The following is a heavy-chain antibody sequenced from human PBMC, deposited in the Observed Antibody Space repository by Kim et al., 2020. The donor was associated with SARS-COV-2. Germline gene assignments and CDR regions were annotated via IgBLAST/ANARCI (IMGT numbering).Heavy chain of an antibody. CDR2: INHGGST. J-gene: IGHJ2*01. V-gene: IGHV4-34*01. D-gene: IGHD4-17*01. CDR1: GGSFSGYY. CDR3: ARGTTVVKRGRVWYFDL. Sequence: SETLSLTCAVYGGSFSGYYWSWIRQPPGKGLEWIGEINHGGSTNYNPSLKSRVTISVDTSKNQFSLKLSSVTAADTAVYYCARGTTVVKRGRVWYFDLWGRGTLVTVSS.